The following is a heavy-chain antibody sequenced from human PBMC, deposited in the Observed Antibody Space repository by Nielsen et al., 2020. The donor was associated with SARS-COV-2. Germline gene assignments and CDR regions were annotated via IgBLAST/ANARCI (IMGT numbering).Heavy chain of an antibody. CDR3: ARGFGRELLGY. CDR2: ISAYNGNT. J-gene: IGHJ4*02. CDR1: GYTFTSYG. V-gene: IGHV1-18*01. D-gene: IGHD1-26*01. Sequence: ASVKVSCKASGYTFTSYGISWLRQAPGQGLEWMGWISAYNGNTNYAQKFQGRVTITRDTSASTAYMELSSLRSEDTAVYYCARGFGRELLGYWGQGTLVTVSS.